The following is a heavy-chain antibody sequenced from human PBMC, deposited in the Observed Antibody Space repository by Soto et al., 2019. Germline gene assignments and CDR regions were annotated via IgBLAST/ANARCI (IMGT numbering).Heavy chain of an antibody. D-gene: IGHD4-17*01. Sequence: GASVKVSCKASGYTFTSYYMHWVRQAPGQGLEWMGIINPSGGSTSYAQKFQGRVTMTRDTSTSTVYMELSSLRSEDTAVYYCARDSLVSTVTTPLGYFDYWGQGTLVTVSS. CDR3: ARDSLVSTVTTPLGYFDY. J-gene: IGHJ4*02. CDR1: GYTFTSYY. V-gene: IGHV1-46*01. CDR2: INPSGGST.